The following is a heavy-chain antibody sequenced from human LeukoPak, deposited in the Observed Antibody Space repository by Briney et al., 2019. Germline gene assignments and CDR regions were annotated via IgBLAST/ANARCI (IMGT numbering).Heavy chain of an antibody. V-gene: IGHV1-18*01. CDR3: ARVLTADYYDITY. Sequence: GASVKVSCKASGYTFTSYGISWVRQAPGQGLEWMGWISAYNGNTNYAQKFQGRVTMTRNTSISTAYMELSSLRSEDTAVYYCARVLTADYYDITYWGQGTLVTVSS. CDR2: ISAYNGNT. J-gene: IGHJ4*02. D-gene: IGHD3-22*01. CDR1: GYTFTSYG.